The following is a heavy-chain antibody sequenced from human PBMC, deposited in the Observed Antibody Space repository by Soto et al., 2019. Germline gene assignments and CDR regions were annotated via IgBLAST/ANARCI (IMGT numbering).Heavy chain of an antibody. CDR2: ISGSGGNT. CDR1: GFTFSSYA. Sequence: GGSLRLSCAASGFTFSSYAMIWVRQAPGKGLEWVSAISGSGGNTYYADSVKGRFTISRDNSKNTLYLQMNSLRAEDTAVYYCARNINSGSYYYLDYWGQGTLVTVSS. V-gene: IGHV3-23*01. CDR3: ARNINSGSYYYLDY. J-gene: IGHJ4*02. D-gene: IGHD3-10*01.